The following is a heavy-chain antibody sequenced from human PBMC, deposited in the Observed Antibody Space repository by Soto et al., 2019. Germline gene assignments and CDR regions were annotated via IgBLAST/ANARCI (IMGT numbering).Heavy chain of an antibody. Sequence: GGSLRLSCAASGFTFSSYSMNWVRQAPGKGLEWVSYISSSSSTIYYADSVKGRLTISRDNAKNSLYLQMNSLRAEDTAVYYCASYDSSGYYFDYGMDVWGQGTTVTVSS. CDR2: ISSSSSTI. V-gene: IGHV3-48*01. J-gene: IGHJ6*02. D-gene: IGHD3-22*01. CDR3: ASYDSSGYYFDYGMDV. CDR1: GFTFSSYS.